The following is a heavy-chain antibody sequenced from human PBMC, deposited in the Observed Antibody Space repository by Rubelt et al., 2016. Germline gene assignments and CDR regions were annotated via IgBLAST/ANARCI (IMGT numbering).Heavy chain of an antibody. J-gene: IGHJ4*01. CDR1: GFTFSSSG. D-gene: IGHD3-3*01. Sequence: QVQLVESGGGVVQPGRSLRLSCAASGFTFSSSGMHWVRQAPGKGLEWGAVIWYDERNKYYTDSVKGRFTISRDNSKNTLYLQMKSPRPEDTAVYNCARDRARGPAGFWAADYWGHGTLVIVSS. CDR3: ARDRARGPAGFWAADY. V-gene: IGHV3-33*01. CDR2: IWYDERNK.